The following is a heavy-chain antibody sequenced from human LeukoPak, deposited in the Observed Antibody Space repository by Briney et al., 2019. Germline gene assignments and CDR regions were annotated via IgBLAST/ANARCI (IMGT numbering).Heavy chain of an antibody. CDR2: ISGSGRTI. D-gene: IGHD1/OR15-1a*01. V-gene: IGHV3-48*03. J-gene: IGHJ6*02. CDR1: GFTFSSHQ. Sequence: GSLRLSCAASGFTFSSHQMNWVRQAPGKGLEWLSYISGSGRTIYYADSVRARFTISRDNAGNSLYLQIKSLSADDTAVYYCTRVENIGMDVLGQGTTVTVSS. CDR3: TRVENIGMDV.